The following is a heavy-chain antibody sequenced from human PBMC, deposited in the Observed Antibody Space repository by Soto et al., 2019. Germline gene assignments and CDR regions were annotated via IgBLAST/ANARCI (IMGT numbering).Heavy chain of an antibody. D-gene: IGHD3-10*01. CDR2: IIPIFGTA. CDR1: GGTFSSYA. CDR3: ARVYYYGSGSSKAYDAFDI. V-gene: IGHV1-69*13. Sequence: GASVKVSCKASGGTFSSYAISWVRQAPGQGLEWMGGIIPIFGTANYAQKFQGRVTITADESTSTAYMELSSLRSEDTAVYYCARVYYYGSGSSKAYDAFDIWGQGTMVTVSS. J-gene: IGHJ3*02.